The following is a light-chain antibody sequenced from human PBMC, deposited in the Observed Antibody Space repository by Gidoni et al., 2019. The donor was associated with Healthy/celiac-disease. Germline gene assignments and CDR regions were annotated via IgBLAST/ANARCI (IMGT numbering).Light chain of an antibody. CDR2: AAS. J-gene: IGKJ1*01. V-gene: IGKV1-39*01. Sequence: DIQMIQSPSSLSVSVGDRVTITCRASQSISSYLNWYQQKPGKAPKLLIYAASSLQSGVPSRFSGSGSGTDFTLTISSLQPEDFATYYCQQSYSSPRTFGQGTKLDIK. CDR1: QSISSY. CDR3: QQSYSSPRT.